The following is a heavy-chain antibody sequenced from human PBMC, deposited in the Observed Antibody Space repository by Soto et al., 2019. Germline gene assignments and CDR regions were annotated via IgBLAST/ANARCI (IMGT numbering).Heavy chain of an antibody. CDR1: GGTFSSYT. CDR2: IIPILGIA. J-gene: IGHJ3*02. D-gene: IGHD4-17*01. CDR3: AGIETTVTILGISGRGAFDI. Sequence: QVQLVQSGAEVKKPGSSVKVSCKASGGTFSSYTISWVRQAPGQGLEWMGRIIPILGIANYAQKFQGRVTITADKSTSTANMELRSLRSEDTAVYYCAGIETTVTILGISGRGAFDIWGQGTMVTVSS. V-gene: IGHV1-69*02.